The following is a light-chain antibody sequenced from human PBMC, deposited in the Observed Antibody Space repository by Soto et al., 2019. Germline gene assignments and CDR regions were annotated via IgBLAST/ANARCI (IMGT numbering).Light chain of an antibody. Sequence: EIVMTQSPATLSVSPGEGATLSCRASQSISSKLAWYQQKPGQAPRLLIYAASTRATGVPARFSGSVSGTEFTLTSSSLQSEDLAVYYCQHYSDWRWTFGQGTKVEIK. CDR2: AAS. J-gene: IGKJ1*01. CDR3: QHYSDWRWT. CDR1: QSISSK. V-gene: IGKV3-15*01.